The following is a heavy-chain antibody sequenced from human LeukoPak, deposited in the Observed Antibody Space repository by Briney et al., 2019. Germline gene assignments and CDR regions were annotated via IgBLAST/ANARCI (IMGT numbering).Heavy chain of an antibody. Sequence: ASVTVSCRASGYTFTSYGISWVRQAPGQGLEWMGWISAYNGNTNYAQKLQGRVTMTTDTSTSTAYMELRSLRSDDTAVYYCARVYDFWSGLSLDYWGQGTLVTVSS. CDR3: ARVYDFWSGLSLDY. D-gene: IGHD3-3*01. V-gene: IGHV1-18*01. CDR2: ISAYNGNT. CDR1: GYTFTSYG. J-gene: IGHJ4*02.